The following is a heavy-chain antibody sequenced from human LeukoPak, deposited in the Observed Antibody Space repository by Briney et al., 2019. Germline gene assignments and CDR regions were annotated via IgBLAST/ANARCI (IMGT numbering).Heavy chain of an antibody. Sequence: GGSLRLSCAASGFSFSSYAIHWVRQAPGKGLEWVALISYNGGKKDYADSVKGRFTIDRDNSKNTVYLQMNSLRAEDTAVYYCAAIFGVYWGQGTLVTVSS. CDR3: AAIFGVY. V-gene: IGHV3-30*04. CDR2: ISYNGGKK. CDR1: GFSFSSYA. D-gene: IGHD3-3*01. J-gene: IGHJ4*02.